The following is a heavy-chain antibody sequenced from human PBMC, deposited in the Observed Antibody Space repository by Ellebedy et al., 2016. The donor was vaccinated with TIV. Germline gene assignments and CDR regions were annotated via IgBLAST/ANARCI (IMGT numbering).Heavy chain of an antibody. CDR1: GYTFTSYG. V-gene: IGHV1-18*01. CDR3: ARDEGIPTLRFLVPPGY. D-gene: IGHD3-3*01. CDR2: ISAYNGNT. Sequence: ASVKVSCKASGYTFTSYGISWVRQAPGQGLEWMGWISAYNGNTNYAQKLQGRVTMTTDTSTSTAYMELRSLRSDDTAVYYCARDEGIPTLRFLVPPGYWGQGTLVTVSS. J-gene: IGHJ4*02.